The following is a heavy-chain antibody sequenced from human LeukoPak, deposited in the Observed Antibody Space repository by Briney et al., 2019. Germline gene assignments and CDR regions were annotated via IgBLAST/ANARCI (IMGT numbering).Heavy chain of an antibody. Sequence: GGSLRLSCAASGFTFSSYSMNWVRQAPGKGLEWISYISSGSNTIYYADSVKGRFTISGDNAKNSLYLQMNSLRAEDTAVYYCARDPHEWWSNPYAFDIWGQGTMVTVSS. D-gene: IGHD2-15*01. CDR3: ARDPHEWWSNPYAFDI. V-gene: IGHV3-48*04. J-gene: IGHJ3*02. CDR2: ISSGSNTI. CDR1: GFTFSSYS.